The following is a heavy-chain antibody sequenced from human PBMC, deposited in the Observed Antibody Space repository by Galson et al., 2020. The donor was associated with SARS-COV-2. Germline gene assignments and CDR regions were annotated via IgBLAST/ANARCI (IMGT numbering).Heavy chain of an antibody. D-gene: IGHD5-12*01. V-gene: IGHV1-69*13. J-gene: IGHJ3*02. Sequence: SVKVSCKASGDNFNSFAFNWVRQAPGQGLEWIGGIMPLFGTTNYAQKFQGRVTITADESTSTAYMDLRRLRSEDTAVYFCARSRDIVVEGSARDPGHIWGGGAVVT. CDR3: ARSRDIVVEGSARDPGHI. CDR2: IMPLFGTT. CDR1: GDNFNSFA.